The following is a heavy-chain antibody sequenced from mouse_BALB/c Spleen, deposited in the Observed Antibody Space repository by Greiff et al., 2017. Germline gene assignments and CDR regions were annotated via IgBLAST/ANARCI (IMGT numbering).Heavy chain of an antibody. V-gene: IGHV3-2*02. CDR1: GYSITSDYA. Sequence: EVQLQQSGPGLVKPSQSLSLTCTVTGYSITSDYAWNWIRQFPGNKLEWMGYISYSSTSYNPSLKSRISITRDTSKNQFFLQLNSVTTEDTATYYCAGAMDYWGQGTSVTVSS. J-gene: IGHJ4*01. CDR3: AGAMDY. CDR2: ISYSST.